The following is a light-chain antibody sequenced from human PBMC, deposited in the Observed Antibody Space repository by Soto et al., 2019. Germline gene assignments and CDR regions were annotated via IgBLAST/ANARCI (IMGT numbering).Light chain of an antibody. CDR1: QSVSSY. Sequence: VLTQSPATLSLSPGERATLCCRASQSVSSYLAWYQQKPGQAPRLLIHDASNRATGIPARFSGSGSGTDFTLTISRLEPEDFAVYYCQQYGSSPITFGQGTRLEIK. CDR2: DAS. V-gene: IGKV3-20*01. J-gene: IGKJ5*01. CDR3: QQYGSSPIT.